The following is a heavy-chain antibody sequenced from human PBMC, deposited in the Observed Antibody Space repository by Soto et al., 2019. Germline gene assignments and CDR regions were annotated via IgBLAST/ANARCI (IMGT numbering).Heavy chain of an antibody. Sequence: QVQLQESGPGLVKPSQTLSLTCTVSGGAISSGGYNWSWIRQHPGNGLEWIGYIYYSSSTYYNPSLKSLIIISVDTSKNQFSLKMSSVTAAHTAVYYCGRDRHGEIFDYWGQGTLVTVSS. V-gene: IGHV4-31*01. CDR2: IYYSSST. CDR3: GRDRHGEIFDY. J-gene: IGHJ4*02. CDR1: GGAISSGGYN. D-gene: IGHD3-10*01.